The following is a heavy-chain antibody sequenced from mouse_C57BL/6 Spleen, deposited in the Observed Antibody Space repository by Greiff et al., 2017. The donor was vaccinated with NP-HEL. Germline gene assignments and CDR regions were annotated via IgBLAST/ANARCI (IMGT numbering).Heavy chain of an antibody. J-gene: IGHJ2*01. D-gene: IGHD2-4*01. CDR1: GYTFTDYY. CDR3: ARGGYYDRGY. Sequence: VQGVESGAELVRPGASVKLSCKASGYTFTDYYINWVKQRPGQGLEWIARIYPGSGNTYYNEKFKGKATLTAEKSSSTAYMQLSSLTSEDSAVYFCARGGYYDRGYWGQGTTLTVSS. V-gene: IGHV1-76*01. CDR2: IYPGSGNT.